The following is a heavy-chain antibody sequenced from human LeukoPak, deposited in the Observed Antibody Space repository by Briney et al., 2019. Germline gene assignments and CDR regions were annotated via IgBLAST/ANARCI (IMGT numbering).Heavy chain of an antibody. Sequence: GGSLRLSCAASGFTFSSYAMSWVRQAPGKGLEWVSAISGSGGGTYYADSVKDRFTISRDYSNNTLYLQMNSLRADDAAVYYCAKVASADAQARLNYWGQGTLVTVSS. CDR2: ISGSGGGT. CDR1: GFTFSSYA. D-gene: IGHD6-19*01. CDR3: AKVASADAQARLNY. V-gene: IGHV3-23*01. J-gene: IGHJ4*02.